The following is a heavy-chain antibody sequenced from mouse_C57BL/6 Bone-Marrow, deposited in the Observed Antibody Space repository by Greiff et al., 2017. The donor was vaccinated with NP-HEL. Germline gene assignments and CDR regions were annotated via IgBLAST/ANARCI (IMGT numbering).Heavy chain of an antibody. J-gene: IGHJ1*03. CDR1: GFNIKDDD. D-gene: IGHD2-3*01. CDR3: AMNGYYGCGSHWYFDV. CDR2: IDPENGDT. V-gene: IGHV14-4*01. Sequence: EVQLQESGAELVRPGASVKLSCTASGFNIKDDDMRWVKQRPEQGLEWIGWIDPENGDTEYASKFQGKATITADTSSNTAYLQLSSLTSEDTAVYYCAMNGYYGCGSHWYFDVWGTGTTVTVSS.